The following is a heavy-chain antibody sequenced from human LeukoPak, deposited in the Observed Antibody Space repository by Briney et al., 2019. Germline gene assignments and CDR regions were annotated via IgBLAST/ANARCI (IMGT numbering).Heavy chain of an antibody. Sequence: PGRSLRLSCAASGFTFSGSALHWVRQASGKGLEWVGRIRSTANGYATAYAASVKGRFTISRDNSKNTLYLQMNSLRAEDTAVYYCAKEGGYSGYVPQGIAVAGIGYWGQGTLVTVSS. D-gene: IGHD5-12*01. CDR3: AKEGGYSGYVPQGIAVAGIGY. CDR2: IRSTANGYAT. J-gene: IGHJ4*02. V-gene: IGHV3-73*01. CDR1: GFTFSGSA.